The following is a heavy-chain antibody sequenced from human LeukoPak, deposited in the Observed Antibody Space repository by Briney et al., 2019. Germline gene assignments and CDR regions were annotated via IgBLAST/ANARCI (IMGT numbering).Heavy chain of an antibody. J-gene: IGHJ4*02. CDR1: GFTFSSYS. D-gene: IGHD3-22*01. CDR3: ARVGFTMIVKGLSDDY. CDR2: ISSSSSYI. V-gene: IGHV3-21*01. Sequence: GRSLRLSCSASGFTFSSYSMNWVRQAPGKGLEWVSSISSSSSYIYYADSVKGRFTISRDNAKNSLYLQMNSLRAEDTAVYYCARVGFTMIVKGLSDDYWGQGTLVTVSS.